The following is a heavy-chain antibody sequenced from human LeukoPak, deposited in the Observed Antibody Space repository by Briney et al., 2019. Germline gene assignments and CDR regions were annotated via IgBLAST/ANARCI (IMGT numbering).Heavy chain of an antibody. CDR1: GGSFSSCY. D-gene: IGHD5-18*01. Sequence: PSETLSLTCAVYGGSFSSCYWSWIRQPPGKGLEWIGEINHSGSTNYNPSLKSRVTISVDTSKNQFSLKLSSVTAADTAVYYCAGSDTAMVTGSFDYWGQGTLVTVSS. J-gene: IGHJ4*02. CDR3: AGSDTAMVTGSFDY. V-gene: IGHV4-34*01. CDR2: INHSGST.